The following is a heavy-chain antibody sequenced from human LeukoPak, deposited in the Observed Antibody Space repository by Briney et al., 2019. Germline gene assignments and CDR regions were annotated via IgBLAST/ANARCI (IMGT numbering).Heavy chain of an antibody. V-gene: IGHV3-74*01. CDR2: INSDGSST. D-gene: IGHD2-2*01. J-gene: IGHJ6*04. CDR1: AFTFSSYW. Sequence: GGSLRLSCAASAFTFSSYWMHWVRQAPGKGLVWVSRINSDGSSTSYADSVKGRFTISRDNAKNTLYLQMNSLRAEDTAVYYCARVGHCSSTSCYHYYYYYGMDVWGKGTTVTVSS. CDR3: ARVGHCSSTSCYHYYYYYGMDV.